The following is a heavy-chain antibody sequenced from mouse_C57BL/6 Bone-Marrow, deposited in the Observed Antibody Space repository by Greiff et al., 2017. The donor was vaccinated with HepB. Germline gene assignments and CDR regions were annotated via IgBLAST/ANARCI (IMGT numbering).Heavy chain of an antibody. CDR3: ALPFITTVAFDY. J-gene: IGHJ2*01. V-gene: IGHV2-5*01. Sequence: VKLMESGPGLVQPSQSLSITCTVSGFSLTSYGVHWVRQSPGKGLEWLGVIWRGGSTDYNAAFLSRLSITKDNSKSQVFFKMNSLQADDTAIYYCALPFITTVAFDYWGQGTTLTVSS. CDR1: GFSLTSYG. D-gene: IGHD1-1*01. CDR2: IWRGGST.